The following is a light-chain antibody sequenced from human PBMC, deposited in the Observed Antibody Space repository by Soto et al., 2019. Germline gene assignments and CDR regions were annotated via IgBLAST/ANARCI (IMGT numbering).Light chain of an antibody. V-gene: IGKV3-20*01. J-gene: IGKJ1*01. CDR2: SAS. CDR3: QQFGRSPGT. Sequence: EIVLTQSPGTLSLSPGERATLSCRASQSVSSSYVAWYQQKPGQAPRLLIYSASNRAAGVPDRFSGRGSGTDFSLTISRLEPEGVAVYYCQQFGRSPGTFGQGTKVDIK. CDR1: QSVSSSY.